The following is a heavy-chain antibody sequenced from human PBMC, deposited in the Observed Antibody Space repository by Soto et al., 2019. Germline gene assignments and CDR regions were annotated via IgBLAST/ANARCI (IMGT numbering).Heavy chain of an antibody. Sequence: SETLSLTCAVSGGSISSGGYSWSWIRQPPGKGLEWIGYIYHSGSTYYNPSLKSRVTISVDRSKNQFSLKLSSVTAADTAVYYCARNYIVVVPAAIRTDAFDIWGQGTMVTVSS. J-gene: IGHJ3*02. CDR2: IYHSGST. CDR3: ARNYIVVVPAAIRTDAFDI. V-gene: IGHV4-30-2*01. D-gene: IGHD2-2*01. CDR1: GGSISSGGYS.